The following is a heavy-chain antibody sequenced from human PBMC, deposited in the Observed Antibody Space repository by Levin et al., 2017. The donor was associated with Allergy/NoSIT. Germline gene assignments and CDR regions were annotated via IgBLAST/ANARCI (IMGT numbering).Heavy chain of an antibody. CDR2: LSSSGHST. D-gene: IGHD2-15*01. CDR3: AKTVVVVAAANFDY. J-gene: IGHJ4*02. V-gene: IGHV3-23*01. Sequence: GESLKISCAASGFTFSSYAMNWVRQAPGKGLEWVSTLSSSGHSTYYADSVKGRFIISRDNSKNTLYLQMNSLRAEDTAVYYCAKTVVVVAAANFDYWGLGTLVTVSS. CDR1: GFTFSSYA.